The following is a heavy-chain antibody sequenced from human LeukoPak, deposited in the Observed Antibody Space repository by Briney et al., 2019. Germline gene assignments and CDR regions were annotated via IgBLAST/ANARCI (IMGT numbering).Heavy chain of an antibody. Sequence: PSETLSLTCTVSSGSISSTTYYWGWIRQPPGKGLEWIGSIYYSGNTYYNPSLKSRVTISVDTSKNQFSLKLTSVTAADTAVHYCARHSSLLRKGGYVDYWGQGTLVAVSS. CDR1: SGSISSTTYY. CDR3: ARHSSLLRKGGYVDY. CDR2: IYYSGNT. V-gene: IGHV4-39*01. D-gene: IGHD3-16*01. J-gene: IGHJ4*02.